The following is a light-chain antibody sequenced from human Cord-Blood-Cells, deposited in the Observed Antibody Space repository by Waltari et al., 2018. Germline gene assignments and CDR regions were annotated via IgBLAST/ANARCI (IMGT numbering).Light chain of an antibody. Sequence: DIQMTQSPPSLSASVGDRVTITCRASQSISSYLNWYQQKPGKAPKLLIYAASSLQSGVPSRFSGSGSGTDFTLTISSLQPEDFATYYGQQSYSTGMFGQGTKVEIK. CDR1: QSISSY. CDR3: QQSYSTGM. J-gene: IGKJ1*01. CDR2: AAS. V-gene: IGKV1-39*01.